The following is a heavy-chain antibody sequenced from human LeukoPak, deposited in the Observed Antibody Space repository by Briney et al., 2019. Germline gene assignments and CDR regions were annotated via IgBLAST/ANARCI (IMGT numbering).Heavy chain of an antibody. Sequence: GGSLRLSCAASGFTVSSNYMSWVRQAPGKGLEWVSSISSSSSYIYYADSVKGRFTISRDNAKNSLYLQMNSLRAEDTAVYYCARGGLQQLAYWGQGTLVTVSS. CDR1: GFTVSSNY. CDR3: ARGGLQQLAY. D-gene: IGHD6-13*01. CDR2: ISSSSSYI. V-gene: IGHV3-21*01. J-gene: IGHJ4*02.